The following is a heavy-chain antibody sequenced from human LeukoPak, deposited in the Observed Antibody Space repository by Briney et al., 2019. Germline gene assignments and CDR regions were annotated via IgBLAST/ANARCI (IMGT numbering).Heavy chain of an antibody. J-gene: IGHJ4*02. CDR2: IHYSGST. Sequence: SETLSLTCTVSGGSISSYYWSWIRQPAGKGLEWIGYIHYSGSTSYNPSLRSRVTISVDKSKNQFFLKLSSVTATDTAVYYCARRVHSSSWSSYFDYWGQETLVTVSS. CDR1: GGSISSYY. CDR3: ARRVHSSSWSSYFDY. V-gene: IGHV4-59*01. D-gene: IGHD6-13*01.